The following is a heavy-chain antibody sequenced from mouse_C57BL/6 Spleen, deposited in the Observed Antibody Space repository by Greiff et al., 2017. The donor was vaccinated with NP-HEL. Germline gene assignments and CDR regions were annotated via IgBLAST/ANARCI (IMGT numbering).Heavy chain of an antibody. V-gene: IGHV1-5*01. CDR2: IYPGNSDT. D-gene: IGHD3-2*02. CDR1: GYTFTSYW. J-gene: IGHJ2*01. CDR3: TRSRQLRVGDFEY. Sequence: EVQLQQSGTVLARPGASVKMSCKTSGYTFTSYWMHWVKQRPGQGLEWIGAIYPGNSDTSYNQKFKGKAKLTAVTSASTAYMELSSLTYEDSAVYYCTRSRQLRVGDFEYWGQGTTLTAAS.